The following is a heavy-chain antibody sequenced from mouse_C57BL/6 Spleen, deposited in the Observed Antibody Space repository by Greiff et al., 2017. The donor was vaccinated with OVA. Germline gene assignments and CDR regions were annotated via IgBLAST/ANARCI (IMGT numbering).Heavy chain of an antibody. CDR3: GRGDDDGGAWFAY. CDR2: IDPEDGET. D-gene: IGHD2-4*01. CDR1: GFNIKDYY. Sequence: EVQRVESGAELVKPGASVKLSCTASGFNIKDYYMHWVKQRTEQGLEWIGRIDPEDGETKYAPKFQGKATITADTSSNTAYLQLSSLTSEDTAVYYCGRGDDDGGAWFAYWGQGTLVTVSA. V-gene: IGHV14-2*01. J-gene: IGHJ3*01.